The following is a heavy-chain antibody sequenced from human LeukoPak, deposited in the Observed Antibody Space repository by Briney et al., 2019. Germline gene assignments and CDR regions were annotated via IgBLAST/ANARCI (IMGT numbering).Heavy chain of an antibody. CDR3: AREEYSDFSYYYYYYMDV. Sequence: GASVKVSCKASGYTFTTYGISWVRQAPGQGLEWMGWISDYNANTDYAQKFQGRVTMTTDTSTSTAYMELSSLRSDDTAVYYCAREEYSDFSYYYYYYMDVWGKGTTVTVSS. J-gene: IGHJ6*03. D-gene: IGHD5-12*01. CDR1: GYTFTTYG. V-gene: IGHV1-18*01. CDR2: ISDYNANT.